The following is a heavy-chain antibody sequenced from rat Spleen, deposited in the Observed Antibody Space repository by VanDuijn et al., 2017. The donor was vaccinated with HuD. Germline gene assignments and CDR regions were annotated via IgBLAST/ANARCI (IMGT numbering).Heavy chain of an antibody. CDR3: VRQDTSGYSNWFAY. V-gene: IGHV5S23*01. CDR2: ISTGGGNT. CDR1: GFTFSNYD. J-gene: IGHJ3*01. D-gene: IGHD4-3*01. Sequence: EVQLVESGGGLVQPGRSLKLSCAASGFTFSNYDMAWVRQAPTKGLEWVASISTGGGNTYYRDSVKGRFTVSRDNAKSTLYLLVDSLRSEDTATYYCVRQDTSGYSNWFAYWGQGTLVTVSS.